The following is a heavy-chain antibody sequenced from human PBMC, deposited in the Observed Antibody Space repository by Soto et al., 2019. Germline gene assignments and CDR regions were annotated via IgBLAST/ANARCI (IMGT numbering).Heavy chain of an antibody. CDR2: INAGNGNT. J-gene: IGHJ4*02. V-gene: IGHV1-3*01. CDR1: GDTFTSYA. CDR3: ARSIVVVTALAY. Sequence: GASVKVSCKASGDTFTSYAMHWVRQAPGQRLEWMGWINAGNGNTKYSQKFQGRVTITRDTSASTAYMELSSLRSEDTAVYYCARSIVVVTALAYWGQGTLVTVSS. D-gene: IGHD2-21*02.